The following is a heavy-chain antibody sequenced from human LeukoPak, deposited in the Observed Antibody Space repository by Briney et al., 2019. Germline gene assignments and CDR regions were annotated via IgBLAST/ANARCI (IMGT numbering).Heavy chain of an antibody. V-gene: IGHV3-11*05. CDR2: ISSSSSYT. Sequence: GGSLRLSCAASGFTFRDYYMSWISQAPGKGLEWVSYISSSSSYTNYADSVKGRFTISRDNAKNSLYLQMNSLRAEDTAVYYCARVYSSGWTIFDYWGQGTLVTVSS. CDR1: GFTFRDYY. CDR3: ARVYSSGWTIFDY. J-gene: IGHJ4*02. D-gene: IGHD6-19*01.